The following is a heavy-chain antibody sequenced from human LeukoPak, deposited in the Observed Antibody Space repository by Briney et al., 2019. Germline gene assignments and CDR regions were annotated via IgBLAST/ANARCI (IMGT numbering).Heavy chain of an antibody. CDR2: IKQDGSEK. J-gene: IGHJ4*02. V-gene: IGHV3-7*01. CDR1: GFTFSSYW. D-gene: IGHD6-19*01. CDR3: ARGGIAVAGSRGRGVFY. Sequence: GGSLTLSCAASGFTFSSYWMSWVRQAPGKGLEWVANIKQDGSEKYYVDSVKGRFTISRDNAKNSLYLQMNSLRAEDTAVYYCARGGIAVAGSRGRGVFYWGQGTLVTVSS.